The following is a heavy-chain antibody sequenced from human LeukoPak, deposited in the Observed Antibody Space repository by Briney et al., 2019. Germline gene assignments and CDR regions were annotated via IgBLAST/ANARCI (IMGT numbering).Heavy chain of an antibody. CDR2: ISAYNGNT. D-gene: IGHD3-3*01. CDR1: GYTFTSYG. J-gene: IGHJ1*01. Sequence: ASVKVSCKASGYTFTSYGISWVRQAPGQGLEWMGWISAYNGNTNYAQKLQGRVTMTTDTSTSTAYMELRSLRSDDTAVYYCAREATNRITIFGVVTSAEYFQHWGQGTLVTVSS. CDR3: AREATNRITIFGVVTSAEYFQH. V-gene: IGHV1-18*01.